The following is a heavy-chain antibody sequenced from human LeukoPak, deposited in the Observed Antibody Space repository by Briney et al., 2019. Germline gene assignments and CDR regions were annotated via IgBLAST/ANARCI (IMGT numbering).Heavy chain of an antibody. Sequence: SVKVSCKTSGGTFTSYAITWVRQAPGQGLEWMGKIIPISGTTSYAQKFQGRVTFTGDESTSTAYMELSSLRSEDTALYYCARKLRLGGNWFDPWGQGTLVTVSS. D-gene: IGHD1-26*01. CDR1: GGTFTSYA. CDR3: ARKLRLGGNWFDP. V-gene: IGHV1-69*13. J-gene: IGHJ5*02. CDR2: IIPISGTT.